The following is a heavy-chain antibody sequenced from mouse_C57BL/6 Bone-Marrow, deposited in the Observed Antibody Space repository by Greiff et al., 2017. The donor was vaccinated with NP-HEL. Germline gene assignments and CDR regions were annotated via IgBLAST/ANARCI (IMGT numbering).Heavy chain of an antibody. J-gene: IGHJ4*01. CDR1: GFTFSSYA. CDR2: ISDGGSYT. Sequence: DVHLVESGGGLVKPGGSLKLSCAASGFTFSSYAMSWVRQTPEKRLEWVATISDGGSYTYYPDNVKGRFTISRDNAKNNLYLQMSHLKSEDTAMYYCARSVTTVVATRYAMDYWGQGTSVTVSS. V-gene: IGHV5-4*01. D-gene: IGHD1-1*01. CDR3: ARSVTTVVATRYAMDY.